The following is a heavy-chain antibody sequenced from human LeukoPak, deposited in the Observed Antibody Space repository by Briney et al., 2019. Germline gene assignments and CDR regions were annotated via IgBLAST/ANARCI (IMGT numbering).Heavy chain of an antibody. CDR2: IIPIFGTA. D-gene: IGHD3-22*01. CDR3: ARDGAHYYDSSGYYPI. CDR1: GGTFSSYA. V-gene: IGHV1-69*13. J-gene: IGHJ4*02. Sequence: SVKVSCTASGGTFSSYAISWVRQAPGQGLEWMGGIIPIFGTANYAQKFQGRVTITADESTSTAYMELSSLRSEDTAVYYCARDGAHYYDSSGYYPIWGQGTLVTVSS.